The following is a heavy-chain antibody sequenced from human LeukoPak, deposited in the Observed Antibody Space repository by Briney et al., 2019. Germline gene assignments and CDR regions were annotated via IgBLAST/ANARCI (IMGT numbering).Heavy chain of an antibody. J-gene: IGHJ3*02. CDR3: AVSRIVGAVDVFDM. CDR2: IYSGGNT. V-gene: IGHV3-66*01. D-gene: IGHD1-26*01. Sequence: GGSLRLSCAVSGFTVSSNYMSWVRQAPGKGLEWVSVIYSGGNTYYADSVKGRFTISRDNSKNTVSLQMNSLRDEDTAVYFCAVSRIVGAVDVFDMWGQGTMVTVSS. CDR1: GFTVSSNY.